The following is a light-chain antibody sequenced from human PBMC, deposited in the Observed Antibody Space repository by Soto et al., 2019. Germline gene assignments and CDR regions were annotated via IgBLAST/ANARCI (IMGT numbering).Light chain of an antibody. Sequence: EIVLTQSPATLSSSPGDRVTLSCRASQDINTRLAWYQQRPGQAPRLLIYQTSTRAAGIPARFSASGTATDLTLTISGVQPEDFAVYYCHQRQSWSQTFGQGTKVDI. CDR2: QTS. J-gene: IGKJ1*01. CDR1: QDINTR. V-gene: IGKV3D-11*01. CDR3: HQRQSWSQT.